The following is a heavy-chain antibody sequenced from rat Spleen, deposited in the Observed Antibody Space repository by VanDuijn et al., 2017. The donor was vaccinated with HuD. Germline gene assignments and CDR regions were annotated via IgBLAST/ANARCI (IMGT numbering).Heavy chain of an antibody. CDR1: GFSLTSYN. J-gene: IGHJ2*01. D-gene: IGHD1-9*01. CDR2: MWSGGST. Sequence: QVQLMESGPGLVQPSETLSLTCTVSGFSLTSYNVHWVRQPPGKGLEWMGVMWSGGSTDYNSALKTRLSISRDTSKNQVFLKMNSLQTDDTGTYYCTREGMGITPLYFDYWGQGVMVTVSS. CDR3: TREGMGITPLYFDY. V-gene: IGHV2-45*01.